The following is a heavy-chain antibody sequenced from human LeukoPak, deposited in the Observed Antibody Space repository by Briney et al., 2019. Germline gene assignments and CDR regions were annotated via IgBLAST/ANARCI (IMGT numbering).Heavy chain of an antibody. J-gene: IGHJ4*02. CDR2: IYTSGST. D-gene: IGHD6-19*01. CDR1: GGSISSGSYY. CDR3: ARAGGWDFFDY. V-gene: IGHV4-61*02. Sequence: SETLSLTCTVSGGSISSGSYYWSWIRQPAGKGLEWIGRIYTSGSTNYNPSLKSRVTISVDTSKNQFSLKLSSVTAADTAMYYCARAGGWDFFDYWGQGTLVTVSS.